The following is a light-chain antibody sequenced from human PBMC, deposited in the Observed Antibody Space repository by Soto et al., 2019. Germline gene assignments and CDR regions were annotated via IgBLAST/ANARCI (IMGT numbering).Light chain of an antibody. V-gene: IGKV1-12*01. CDR3: QQANSFPWT. CDR2: TAS. J-gene: IGKJ1*01. Sequence: DIQMTQSPSSVSASVGDRVTITCRASQGIGSWLAWYQQKPGKAPKLLIYTASSLQSGVPSRFSGSGSGTDFTLTISSPQPEDLATYYCQQANSFPWTFGQGNRVEIK. CDR1: QGIGSW.